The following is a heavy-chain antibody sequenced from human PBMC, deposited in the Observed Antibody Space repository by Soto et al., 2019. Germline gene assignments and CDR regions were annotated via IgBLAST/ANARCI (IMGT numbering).Heavy chain of an antibody. D-gene: IGHD6-19*01. CDR1: GYTFTNYP. CDR2: LNTYNQNT. V-gene: IGHV1-18*04. Sequence: QVQLVQSGAEVKKPGASVKVSCKASGYTFTNYPITWVRQAPGQGLEWMGWLNTYNQNTIYAQKFQGRVTMTTDTSTSNSYLELGSLRSDDTAVYYCGRESSGRGWSLDFWGQGSLVTVSS. J-gene: IGHJ4*02. CDR3: GRESSGRGWSLDF.